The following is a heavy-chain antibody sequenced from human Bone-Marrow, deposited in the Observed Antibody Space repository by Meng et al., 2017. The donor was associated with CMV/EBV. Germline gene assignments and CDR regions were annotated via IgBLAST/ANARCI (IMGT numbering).Heavy chain of an antibody. CDR2: IYPGDSDT. J-gene: IGHJ4*02. Sequence: GESLKISCKGSGYSFTSYWIGWVRQMPGKGLEWMGIIYPGDSDTRYSPSFQGQVTISADKSISTAYLQWSSLKASDTAMYYCARHVRPGSTWNPFDFWGQGSLVNVAS. CDR3: ARHVRPGSTWNPFDF. D-gene: IGHD6-13*01. V-gene: IGHV5-51*01. CDR1: GYSFTSYW.